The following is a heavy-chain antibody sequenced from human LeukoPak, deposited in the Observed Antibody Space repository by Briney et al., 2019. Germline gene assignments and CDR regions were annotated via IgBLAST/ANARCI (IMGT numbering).Heavy chain of an antibody. CDR1: DGSFSTSF. CDR3: TKGSVSSTTRWFDP. D-gene: IGHD2-2*01. V-gene: IGHV4-34*01. J-gene: IGHJ5*02. CDR2: IQPSGST. Sequence: SETLSLTCVAYDGSFSTSFWSWIRQPPGEGLEWIGEIQPSGSTKYNPSLKSRVTASADTSKNEVSLRLSSVTAADTAFYYCTKGSVSSTTRWFDPWGQGTLVTVSS.